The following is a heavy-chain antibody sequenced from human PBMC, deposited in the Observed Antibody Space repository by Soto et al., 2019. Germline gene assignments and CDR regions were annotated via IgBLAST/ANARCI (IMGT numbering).Heavy chain of an antibody. V-gene: IGHV4-4*07. J-gene: IGHJ4*02. CDR2: IFSRGCM. CDR1: GGSINASY. CDR3: ARGGSYSAYNFAHGIQLWSFDF. D-gene: IGHD5-12*01. Sequence: PSETRSLTCTVSGGSINASYWSWVRQPAGKGLEGIGRIFSRGCMRFNPSLESRIAKSVDSSKNHFSLNLSSVTAADMAVYYWARGGSYSAYNFAHGIQLWSFDFWGQGALVTVSS.